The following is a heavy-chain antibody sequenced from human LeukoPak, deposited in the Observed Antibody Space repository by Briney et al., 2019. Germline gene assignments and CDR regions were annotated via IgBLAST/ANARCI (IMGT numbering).Heavy chain of an antibody. CDR2: ISWNSGSI. CDR3: AKDPEGYFDY. J-gene: IGHJ4*02. CDR1: GFTFDDYA. V-gene: IGHV3-9*01. Sequence: GGSLRLSCAASGFTFDDYAMHWVRQAPGKGLEWVSGISWNSGSIGYADSVKGRFTISRDSAKNSLYLQMNSLRAEDTALYYCAKDPEGYFDYWGQGTLVTVSS.